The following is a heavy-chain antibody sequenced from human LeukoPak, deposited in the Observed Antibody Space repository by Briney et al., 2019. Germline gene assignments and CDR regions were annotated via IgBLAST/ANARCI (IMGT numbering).Heavy chain of an antibody. D-gene: IGHD3-9*01. CDR3: ARDLTGGDDY. V-gene: IGHV3-74*01. CDR1: GFTLSSSW. CDR2: IDIDGSTT. Sequence: PGGSLRLSCAASGFTLSSSWLHWVRQARGKGLVWVSRIDIDGSTTTYADSVKGRFTISRDDAKNTLYLQMNSLRAEDTAVYYCARDLTGGDDYWGQGTLVTVSS. J-gene: IGHJ4*02.